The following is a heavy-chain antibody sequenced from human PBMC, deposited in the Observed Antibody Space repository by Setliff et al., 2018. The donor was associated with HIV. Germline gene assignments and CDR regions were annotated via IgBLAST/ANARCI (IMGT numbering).Heavy chain of an antibody. D-gene: IGHD3-22*01. J-gene: IGHJ4*02. CDR3: AKIQNPQGYYYDSSGYYPHPGSPDY. Sequence: GGSLRLSCAASGFTFKNAWMNWVRQAPGEGLEWIGRIKSKTDGSNKYYADSVKGRFTISRDNSKNTLYLQMNSLRAEDTAVYYCAKIQNPQGYYYDSSGYYPHPGSPDYWGQGTLVTVSS. V-gene: IGHV3-30*02. CDR2: IKSKTDGSNK. CDR1: GFTFKNAW.